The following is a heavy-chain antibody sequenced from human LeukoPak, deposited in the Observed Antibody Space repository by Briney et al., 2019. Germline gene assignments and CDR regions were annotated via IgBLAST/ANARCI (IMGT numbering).Heavy chain of an antibody. CDR2: IRYDGTNA. J-gene: IGHJ6*03. CDR1: GFTFNSYG. Sequence: GGSLRLSCAASGFTFNSYGMHWVRQAPGKGLEWVAFIRYDGTNAYYPDSVRGRFTISRDNSKNTLYLQMNSLRGEDTAVYYCAKDQRIPTVTTINYYYYMDVWGEGTTVTVSS. V-gene: IGHV3-30*02. D-gene: IGHD4-17*01. CDR3: AKDQRIPTVTTINYYYYMDV.